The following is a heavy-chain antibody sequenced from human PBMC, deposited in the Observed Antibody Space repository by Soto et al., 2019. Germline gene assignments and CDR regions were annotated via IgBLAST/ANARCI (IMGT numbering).Heavy chain of an antibody. CDR3: AHKGGRGAAMDV. Sequence: QITLKESGPPVVQPTQTLTLTCSFSGFSLSTSAEGVAWIRQPPGKALEWLALIYWDDDERYSPFLKSRLTIAKHTSKNQVVLTMTNMDPVDTATYFCAHKGGRGAAMDVWGQGATVTVSS. V-gene: IGHV2-5*02. J-gene: IGHJ6*02. D-gene: IGHD2-15*01. CDR1: GFSLSTSAEG. CDR2: IYWDDDE.